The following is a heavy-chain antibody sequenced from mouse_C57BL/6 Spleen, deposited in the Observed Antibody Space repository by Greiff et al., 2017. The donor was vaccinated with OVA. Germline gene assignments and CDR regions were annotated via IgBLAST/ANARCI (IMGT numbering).Heavy chain of an antibody. J-gene: IGHJ2*01. CDR1: GYTFTSYW. CDR2: IHPSDSDT. D-gene: IGHD1-1*01. Sequence: QVQLQQPGAELVKPGASVKVSCKASGYTFTSYWMHWVKQRPGQGPEWIGRIHPSDSDTNYNQKFKGKATLTVDKSSSPAYMQLSSLTSEDSAVYYCAIGITASVFDYWGQGTTRTVSS. V-gene: IGHV1-74*01. CDR3: AIGITASVFDY.